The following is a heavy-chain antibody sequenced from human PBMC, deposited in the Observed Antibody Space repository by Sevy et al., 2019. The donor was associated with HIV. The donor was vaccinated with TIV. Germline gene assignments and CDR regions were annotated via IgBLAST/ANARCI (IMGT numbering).Heavy chain of an antibody. D-gene: IGHD3-16*01. CDR3: ARPGGDL. J-gene: IGHJ4*02. V-gene: IGHV4-34*01. Sequence: SETLSLTCAVYGGSFSAYYWSWIRQAPGQGLEWIGDINHSWSANYNPSLKSRVTISVDTTKSQFSLKLSSVTAADTAVYYCARPGGDLWGRGTLVTVSS. CDR2: INHSWSA. CDR1: GGSFSAYY.